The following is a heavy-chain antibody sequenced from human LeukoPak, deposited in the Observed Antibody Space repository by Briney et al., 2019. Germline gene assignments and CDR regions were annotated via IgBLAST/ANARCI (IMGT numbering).Heavy chain of an antibody. CDR3: ARRGSGWGYFDS. V-gene: IGHV4-61*01. J-gene: IGHJ4*02. CDR1: GDSISSGSYY. CDR2: IYHSGST. Sequence: SETLSLTCAVAGDSISSGSYYWGWIRQPPGKGLEWIANIYHSGSTWYNPSLKSRVTISVDTPKNQFSLNLNSVTAADTAVYYCARRGSGWGYFDSWGQGILVTVSS. D-gene: IGHD6-25*01.